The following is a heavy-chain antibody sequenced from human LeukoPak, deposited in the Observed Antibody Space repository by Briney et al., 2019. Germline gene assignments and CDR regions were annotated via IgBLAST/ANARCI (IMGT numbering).Heavy chain of an antibody. Sequence: AGSLRLSCAASGFTFSSCGFNWLRQAPGKGLEWVSSIGPTGTDRYYADSVRGRFTISRANAKNSMYLQMDSLSDDYTAVYYCATESAGCHYDGWGQGILVTVSS. D-gene: IGHD2-15*01. J-gene: IGHJ4*02. CDR3: ATESAGCHYDG. CDR1: GFTFSSCG. V-gene: IGHV3-21*01. CDR2: IGPTGTDR.